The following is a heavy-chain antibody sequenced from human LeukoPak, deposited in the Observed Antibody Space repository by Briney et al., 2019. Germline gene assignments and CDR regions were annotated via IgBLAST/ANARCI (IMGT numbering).Heavy chain of an antibody. D-gene: IGHD2-15*01. Sequence: QSGGSLRLSCTASGFTFSNYAMNWVRQAPGRGLEWVSTISGSGGDTYYADSVKGRFTISRDNSENTLSLLMNSLRAEDTAVYYCAQYCSGGGCWSYYYYGMDVWGQGTTVTVSS. CDR3: AQYCSGGGCWSYYYYGMDV. J-gene: IGHJ6*02. CDR1: GFTFSNYA. V-gene: IGHV3-23*01. CDR2: ISGSGGDT.